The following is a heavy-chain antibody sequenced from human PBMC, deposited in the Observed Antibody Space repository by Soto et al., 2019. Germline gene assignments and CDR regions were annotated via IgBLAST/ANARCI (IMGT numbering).Heavy chain of an antibody. CDR2: IYYSGST. Sequence: SETLSLTCTVSGGSISSYYWSWIRQPPGKGLEWIGYIYYSGSTNYNPSLKSRVTISVDTSKNQFSLKLSSVTAADTAVYYCARKILGSGWYGGGWFDPWGQGTLVTV. D-gene: IGHD6-19*01. CDR3: ARKILGSGWYGGGWFDP. J-gene: IGHJ5*02. V-gene: IGHV4-59*01. CDR1: GGSISSYY.